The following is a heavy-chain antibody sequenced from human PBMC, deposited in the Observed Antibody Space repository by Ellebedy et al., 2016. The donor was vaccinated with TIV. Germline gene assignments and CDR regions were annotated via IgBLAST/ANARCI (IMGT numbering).Heavy chain of an antibody. D-gene: IGHD3-22*01. V-gene: IGHV1-18*01. CDR1: GYTFTNFG. Sequence: ASVKVSCKASGYTFTNFGISWVRQAPGQGLEWMGWISVYNGNTNYVQTLQGRVTMTKDTSTNTAYMELRSLTSDDTAVYYCARESHFDSSDYRMDLDYWGQGTLVTVSS. CDR2: ISVYNGNT. CDR3: ARESHFDSSDYRMDLDY. J-gene: IGHJ4*02.